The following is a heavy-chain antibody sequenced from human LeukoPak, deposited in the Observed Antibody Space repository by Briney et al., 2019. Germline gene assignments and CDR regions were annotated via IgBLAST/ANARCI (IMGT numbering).Heavy chain of an antibody. CDR2: IYSAGNT. CDR3: AREESIGSYQFLNEY. Sequence: GGSLRLSCTVSGFTVSSNSMSWVRQAPGKGLEWVSFIYSAGNTHYSDSVKGRFTISIDNSKNTLYLQMNSLRAEDTAVYYCAREESIGSYQFLNEYWGQGTLVTVSS. J-gene: IGHJ4*02. CDR1: GFTVSSNS. V-gene: IGHV3-53*01. D-gene: IGHD1-26*01.